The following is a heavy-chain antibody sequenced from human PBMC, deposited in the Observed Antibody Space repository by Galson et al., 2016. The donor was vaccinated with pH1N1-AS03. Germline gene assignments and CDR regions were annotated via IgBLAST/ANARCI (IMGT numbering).Heavy chain of an antibody. V-gene: IGHV3-74*01. CDR1: GFSIRTYW. J-gene: IGHJ4*02. D-gene: IGHD3-16*01. CDR2: INTDGSNT. Sequence: SLRLSCAGPGFSIRTYWMHWVRQVPGKGLVWVSRINTDGSNTDYADSVKDRFSISRDNAKNTLYLQMNSLGAEDTALYYCARGSDDYIWGGYSGDYWSQGILVTVSS. CDR3: ARGSDDYIWGGYSGDY.